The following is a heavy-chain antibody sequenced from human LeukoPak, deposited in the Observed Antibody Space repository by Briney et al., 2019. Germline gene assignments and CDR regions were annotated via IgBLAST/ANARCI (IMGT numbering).Heavy chain of an antibody. CDR1: GASISSYY. V-gene: IGHV4-59*08. D-gene: IGHD3/OR15-3a*01. J-gene: IGHJ3*02. CDR2: IHYSGTT. Sequence: ASETLSLTCTVSGASISSYYWSWIRQPPGKGLEWIGYIHYSGTTRNNHSLKSRVTISVDTSKSQFSLNLTSVTAADTAVYYCARHLDWDSGGDAFDIWGQGTMVTVSS. CDR3: ARHLDWDSGGDAFDI.